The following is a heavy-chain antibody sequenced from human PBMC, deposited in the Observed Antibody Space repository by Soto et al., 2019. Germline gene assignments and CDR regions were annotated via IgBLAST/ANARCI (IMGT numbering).Heavy chain of an antibody. J-gene: IGHJ4*02. CDR3: ARELWGYGDYVY. Sequence: SETLSLTCAVYGGSFSGYYWSWIRQPPGKGLEWIGEVNHSGSTNYNPSLKSRVTISVDTSKNQFSLKLSSVTAADTAVYYCARELWGYGDYVYWGQGTLVTVSS. V-gene: IGHV4-34*01. D-gene: IGHD4-17*01. CDR2: VNHSGST. CDR1: GGSFSGYY.